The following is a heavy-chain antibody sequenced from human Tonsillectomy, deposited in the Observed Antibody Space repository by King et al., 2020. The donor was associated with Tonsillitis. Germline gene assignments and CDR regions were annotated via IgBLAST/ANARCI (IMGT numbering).Heavy chain of an antibody. J-gene: IGHJ5*02. D-gene: IGHD5-18*01. CDR3: GKDHDSVQYNSYVPCCFDP. CDR1: GFTFSSYG. CDR2: MRYDGSRQ. V-gene: IGHV3-30*02. Sequence: VQLVESGGGVVQPGGSLRLSCAASGFTFSSYGMYWVRQAPGKGLEWVAFMRYDGSRQYYADSVKGRFTISRDNSNYTLDLQMNSLRAEDTAVYYCGKDHDSVQYNSYVPCCFDPWGQGTLVTVSS.